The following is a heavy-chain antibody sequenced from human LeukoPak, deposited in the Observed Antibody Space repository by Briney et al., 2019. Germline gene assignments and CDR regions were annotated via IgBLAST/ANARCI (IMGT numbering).Heavy chain of an antibody. CDR3: AVGAGRSH. V-gene: IGHV3-64*01. J-gene: IGHJ4*02. Sequence: GGSLRLSCAASGFTFSSYAMHWVRQAPGKGLEYVSAISSNGGSTYYANSVKGRFTISRDNSKNTLYLQMGSLRAEDMAVYYCAVGAGRSHWGQGTLVTVSS. D-gene: IGHD1-26*01. CDR1: GFTFSSYA. CDR2: ISSNGGST.